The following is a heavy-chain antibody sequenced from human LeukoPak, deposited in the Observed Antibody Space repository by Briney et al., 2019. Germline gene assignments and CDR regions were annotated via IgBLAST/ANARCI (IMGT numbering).Heavy chain of an antibody. CDR2: IIPIFGTA. D-gene: IGHD3-22*01. Sequence: SVKVSCKASGGTFSSYAISWVRQAPGQGLEWMGGIIPIFGTANYAQKFQGRVTITADKSTSTAYMELSSLRSEDTAVYYCARGRLNYNSGGYYDNPHLDYWGQGTLVTVSS. J-gene: IGHJ4*02. CDR1: GGTFSSYA. CDR3: ARGRLNYNSGGYYDNPHLDY. V-gene: IGHV1-69*06.